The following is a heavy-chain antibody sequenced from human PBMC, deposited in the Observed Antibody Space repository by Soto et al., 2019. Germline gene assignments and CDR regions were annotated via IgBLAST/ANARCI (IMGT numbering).Heavy chain of an antibody. D-gene: IGHD6-13*01. CDR2: IKQDGSEK. CDR1: VFTCSTYW. V-gene: IGHV3-7*01. J-gene: IGHJ4*02. CDR3: AREKIAAAYFDY. Sequence: GSLRLYCAASVFTCSTYWMSWVRQAPGKGLEWVANIKQDGSEKYYVDSVKGRFTISRDNAKNSLYLQMNSLRAEDTAVYYCAREKIAAAYFDYWGQGTLVTVSS.